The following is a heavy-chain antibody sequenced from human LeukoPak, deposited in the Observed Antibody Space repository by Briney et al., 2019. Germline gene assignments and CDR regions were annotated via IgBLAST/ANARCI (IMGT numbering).Heavy chain of an antibody. V-gene: IGHV3-21*01. CDR2: ISSSSSYI. D-gene: IGHD2-2*01. CDR3: AREGYCSSTSCQEKGYYYYYMDV. CDR1: GFTFSSYS. Sequence: GGSLRLSCAASGFTFSSYSMNWVRQAPGKGLEWVSSISSSSSYIYYADSVKGRFTISRDNAKNSLYLQMNSLRAEDTAVYYCAREGYCSSTSCQEKGYYYYYMDVWGKGTTVTVSS. J-gene: IGHJ6*03.